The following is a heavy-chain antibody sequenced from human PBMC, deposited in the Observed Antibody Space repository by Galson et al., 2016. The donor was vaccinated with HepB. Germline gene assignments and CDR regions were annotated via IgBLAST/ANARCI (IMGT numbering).Heavy chain of an antibody. J-gene: IGHJ4*02. CDR2: ISSDSTTV. D-gene: IGHD3-10*02. CDR1: GFTFSDHS. Sequence: SLRLSCAASGFTFSDHSMNWVRQTPGKGLEWISYISSDSTTVEYADSAEGRFTISRNNARNSLYLQMNSLRDEDTAIYYCAGSFVLKWGQGTLVTVSS. V-gene: IGHV3-48*02. CDR3: AGSFVLK.